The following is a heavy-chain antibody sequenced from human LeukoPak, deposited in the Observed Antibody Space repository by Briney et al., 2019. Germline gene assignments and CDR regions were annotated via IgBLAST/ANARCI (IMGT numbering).Heavy chain of an antibody. D-gene: IGHD6-19*01. J-gene: IGHJ4*02. CDR2: ISSSSSYI. V-gene: IGHV3-21*01. CDR3: ARVISVAGYDY. CDR1: GFTLSTYA. Sequence: GGSLRLSCAASGFTLSTYAMSWVRQAPGKGLEWVSSISSSSSYIYYADSVKGRFTISRDNAKNSLYLRMNSLRAEDTAVYYCARVISVAGYDYWGQGTLVTVSS.